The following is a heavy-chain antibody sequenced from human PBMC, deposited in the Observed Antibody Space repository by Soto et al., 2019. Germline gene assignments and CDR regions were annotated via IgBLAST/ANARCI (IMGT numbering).Heavy chain of an antibody. J-gene: IGHJ4*02. CDR1: GYTFTSYA. CDR2: INAGNGNT. V-gene: IGHV1-3*01. D-gene: IGHD6-13*01. CDR3: ARGLGSIAAAGTDY. Sequence: ASVKVSCKASGYTFTSYAMHWVRQAPGQRLEWMGWINAGNGNTKYSQKFQGRVTITRDTSASTAYMELSSLRSEDTAVYYCARGLGSIAAAGTDYWGQGPLVTVSS.